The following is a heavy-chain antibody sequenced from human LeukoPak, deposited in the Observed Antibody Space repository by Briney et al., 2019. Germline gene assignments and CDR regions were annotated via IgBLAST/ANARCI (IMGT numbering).Heavy chain of an antibody. J-gene: IGHJ3*02. D-gene: IGHD4-17*01. CDR2: ISGSGGST. V-gene: IGHV3-23*01. CDR1: GFTFSSYA. Sequence: GGSLRLSCAASGFTFSSYAMSWVRQAPGKGLEWVSAISGSGGSTYYADSVKGRFTISRDNSKNTLYLQMNSLRVEDTAVYYCANDYGDLYAFDIWGQGTMVTVSS. CDR3: ANDYGDLYAFDI.